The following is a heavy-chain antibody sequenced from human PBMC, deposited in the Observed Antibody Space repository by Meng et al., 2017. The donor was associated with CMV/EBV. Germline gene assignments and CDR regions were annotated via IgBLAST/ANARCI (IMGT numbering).Heavy chain of an antibody. V-gene: IGHV3-7*01. J-gene: IGHJ6*02. D-gene: IGHD2-2*01. CDR3: ARDCSSTTGGMDV. CDR2: IKQDGSEK. Sequence: GESLKISCAASGFTFSSYWMSWVRQAPGKGLEWVANIKQDGSEKYYVDSVKGRFTISRDNAKNSLYLQMNGLRAEDTAVYYCARDCSSTTGGMDVWGQGTTVTVSS. CDR1: GFTFSSYW.